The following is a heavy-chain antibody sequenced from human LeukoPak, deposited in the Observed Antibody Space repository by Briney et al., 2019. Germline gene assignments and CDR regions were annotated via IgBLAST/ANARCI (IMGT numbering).Heavy chain of an antibody. Sequence: ASVKVSCKASGYTFTSYYMHWVRQAPGQGLEWMGIINPSGGSTSYAQKFQGRVTMTRNTSISTAYMELSSLRSEDTAVYYCASHSSGYNWGQGTLVTVSS. D-gene: IGHD3-22*01. CDR1: GYTFTSYY. CDR3: ASHSSGYN. J-gene: IGHJ1*01. CDR2: INPSGGST. V-gene: IGHV1-46*01.